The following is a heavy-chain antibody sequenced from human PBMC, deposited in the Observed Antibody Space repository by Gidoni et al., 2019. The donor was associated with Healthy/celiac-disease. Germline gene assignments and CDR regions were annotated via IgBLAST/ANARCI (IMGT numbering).Heavy chain of an antibody. D-gene: IGHD1-1*01. V-gene: IGHV3-23*01. CDR3: AKLDPIGY. CDR1: GFTFSSYA. J-gene: IGHJ4*02. Sequence: EVQLLESGGVVVQPGWSLRLSCAAAGFTFSSYAMSWVRQAPGKGLEWVSAISGSGGSTYYADSVKGRFTISRDNSKNTMYLQMNSLRAEDTAVYYCAKLDPIGYWGQGTLVTVSS. CDR2: ISGSGGST.